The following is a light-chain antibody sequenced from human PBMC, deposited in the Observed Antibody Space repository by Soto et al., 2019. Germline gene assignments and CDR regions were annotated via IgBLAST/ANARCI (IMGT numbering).Light chain of an antibody. CDR2: LNSDGSH. V-gene: IGLV4-69*01. CDR3: QTWGTGIHV. CDR1: SGHSSYA. Sequence: QLVLTQSPSASASLGASVKLTCTLSSGHSSYAIAWHQQQPEKGPRYLMKLNSDGSHSKGDGIPDRFSGSSSGAERYLIIPSLQSEDEADYYCQTWGTGIHVFGTGTKVTVL. J-gene: IGLJ1*01.